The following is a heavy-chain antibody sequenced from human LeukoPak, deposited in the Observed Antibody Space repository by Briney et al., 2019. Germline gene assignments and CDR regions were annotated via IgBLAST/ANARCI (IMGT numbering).Heavy chain of an antibody. Sequence: ASVKVSCKASGYTFTSYDINWVRQATGQGLEWMGWMNPNSGNTGYAQKFQGRVTMTRNTSISTAYMELSSLRSEDTAVYYCARDPPAAAGPYPWGQGTLVTVSS. V-gene: IGHV1-8*01. J-gene: IGHJ5*02. CDR3: ARDPPAAAGPYP. CDR1: GYTFTSYD. D-gene: IGHD6-13*01. CDR2: MNPNSGNT.